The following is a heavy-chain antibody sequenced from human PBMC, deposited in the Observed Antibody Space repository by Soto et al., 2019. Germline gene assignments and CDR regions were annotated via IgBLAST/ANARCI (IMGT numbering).Heavy chain of an antibody. V-gene: IGHV3-30-3*01. CDR1: GFTFSSNA. CDR3: ARGSSSSWYVPFDY. Sequence: GGSLRLSCAASGFTFSSNAIHWVRQAPGKGLEWVAVISDDGSQKYYADSVKGRFTISRDNSKNTVSLHMNSLRAEDTAVYYCARGSSSSWYVPFDYWGQGTLVTVSS. J-gene: IGHJ4*02. CDR2: ISDDGSQK. D-gene: IGHD6-13*01.